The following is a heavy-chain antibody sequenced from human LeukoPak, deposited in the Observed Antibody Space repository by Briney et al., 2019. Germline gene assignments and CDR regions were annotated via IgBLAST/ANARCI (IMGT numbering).Heavy chain of an antibody. CDR1: GFTFSRYG. J-gene: IGHJ4*02. D-gene: IGHD3-3*01. CDR2: IWYDGSNK. CDR3: ATGNTISSYYFDY. V-gene: IGHV3-33*01. Sequence: GGSLRLSCAASGFTFSRYGMHWVRQAPGKGLEWVAVIWYDGSNKYYADSVKGRFTISRDNSKNTLYLQMNSLRAEDTAVYYCATGNTISSYYFDYWGQGTLVTVSS.